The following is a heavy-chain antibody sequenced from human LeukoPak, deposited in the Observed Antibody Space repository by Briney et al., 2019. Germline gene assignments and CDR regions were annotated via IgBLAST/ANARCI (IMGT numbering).Heavy chain of an antibody. CDR3: ARVDPRSYGYFDY. Sequence: SETLSLTCTVSGGSISSYYWSWIRQPPGKGLEWIGYIYYNGNTNYNPSLKSRVTISVATSKNQFSLKLNSVTPAGTAVYSCARVDPRSYGYFDYWGQGTLVTVSS. V-gene: IGHV4-59*01. D-gene: IGHD5-18*01. J-gene: IGHJ4*02. CDR2: IYYNGNT. CDR1: GGSISSYY.